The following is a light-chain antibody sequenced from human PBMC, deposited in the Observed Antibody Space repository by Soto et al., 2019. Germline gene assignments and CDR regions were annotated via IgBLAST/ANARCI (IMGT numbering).Light chain of an antibody. V-gene: IGLV2-23*01. CDR3: CSHAGTYPLV. CDR2: EGT. CDR1: STDVGNSKF. Sequence: QSALTQPASVSGSPGQSLTISCTGSSTDVGNSKFVSWYQLHPGQAPKLMIYEGTKRPSGTSNRFSGSYSGNTASPTISGLQTEDEADYYRCSHAGTYPLVFGGGTKLTVL. J-gene: IGLJ3*02.